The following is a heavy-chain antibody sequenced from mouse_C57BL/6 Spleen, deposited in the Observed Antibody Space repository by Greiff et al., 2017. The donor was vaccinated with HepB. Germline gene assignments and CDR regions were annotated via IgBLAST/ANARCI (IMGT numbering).Heavy chain of an antibody. CDR3: ARVYYDYDVEFAY. CDR2: ISSGSSTI. CDR1: GFTFSDYG. V-gene: IGHV5-17*01. D-gene: IGHD2-4*01. J-gene: IGHJ3*01. Sequence: DVMLVESGGGLVKPGGSLKLSCAASGFTFSDYGMHWVRQAPEKGLEWVAYISSGSSTIYYADTVKGRFTISRDNAKNTLFLQMTSLRSEDTAMYYCARVYYDYDVEFAYWGQGTLVTVSA.